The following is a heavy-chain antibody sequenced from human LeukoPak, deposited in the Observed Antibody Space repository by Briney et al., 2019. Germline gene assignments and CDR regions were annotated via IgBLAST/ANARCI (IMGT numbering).Heavy chain of an antibody. V-gene: IGHV1-2*02. CDR3: ARDTRSYNNGWYTGAFAI. J-gene: IGHJ3*02. CDR1: GYTFTVYY. Sequence: ASVTVSFKASGYTFTVYYMHWVWLAQGQGLEWMGWINPNRGGTNYSQKVQGRVTMTRDTAIGTAYMELSRLRSADTAVYYCARDTRSYNNGWYTGAFAIWGQGTMVTVSS. CDR2: INPNRGGT. D-gene: IGHD6-19*01.